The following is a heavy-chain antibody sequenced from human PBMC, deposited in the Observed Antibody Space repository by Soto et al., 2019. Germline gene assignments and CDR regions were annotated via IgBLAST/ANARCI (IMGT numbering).Heavy chain of an antibody. J-gene: IGHJ4*02. CDR2: ISRSSNII. CDR1: GFTFSSYS. V-gene: IGHV3-48*02. D-gene: IGHD4-4*01. CDR3: ASDPGDDYTNF. Sequence: PGGSLRLSCAASGFTFSSYSMNWVRQAPGKGQKGVSYISRSSNIIYYADSVKGRFTISRDNAKNSLYLQMNSLRDDDTAVYYFASDPGDDYTNFWGQVTLVTVSS.